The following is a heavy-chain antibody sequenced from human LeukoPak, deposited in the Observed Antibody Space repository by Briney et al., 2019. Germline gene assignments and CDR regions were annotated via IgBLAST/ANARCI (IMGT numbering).Heavy chain of an antibody. V-gene: IGHV3-7*04. CDR2: IKQDGSVK. CDR1: GFSLSSYW. Sequence: GGSLRLSCAASGFSLSSYWMSWVRQAPGKGLEWVAIIKQDGSVKAYMDSVKGRFTISRDNAKNSLYLQMNSVRAEDTAMYYCVRDGGYYGPDSWGQGALVTVSS. D-gene: IGHD3-10*01. CDR3: VRDGGYYGPDS. J-gene: IGHJ4*02.